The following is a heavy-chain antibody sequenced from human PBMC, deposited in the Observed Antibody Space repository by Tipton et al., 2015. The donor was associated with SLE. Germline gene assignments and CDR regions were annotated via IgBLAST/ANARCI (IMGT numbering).Heavy chain of an antibody. Sequence: TLSLTCAVSGYSISSGYYWSWIRQPPGKGLEWIGYIYYSGSTNYNPSLKSRVTISVDTSKNQFSLNLSSVTAADTAVYYCASTTNSVTPYFDYWGQGTLVTVSS. D-gene: IGHD4-17*01. CDR1: GYSISSGYY. CDR2: IYYSGST. V-gene: IGHV4-61*01. J-gene: IGHJ4*02. CDR3: ASTTNSVTPYFDY.